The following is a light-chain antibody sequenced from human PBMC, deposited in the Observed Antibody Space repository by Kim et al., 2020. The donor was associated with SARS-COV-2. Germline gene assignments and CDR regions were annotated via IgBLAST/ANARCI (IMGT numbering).Light chain of an antibody. CDR2: LNSDGSH. Sequence: VKLTCTLSSGHSNYAIAWHQQQPEKGPRYLMKLNSDGSHSKGDGIPDRFSGSSSGAERYLTISSLQSEDEADYYCQTWGTGIHKVFGGGTQLTVL. J-gene: IGLJ2*01. CDR1: SGHSNYA. V-gene: IGLV4-69*01. CDR3: QTWGTGIHKV.